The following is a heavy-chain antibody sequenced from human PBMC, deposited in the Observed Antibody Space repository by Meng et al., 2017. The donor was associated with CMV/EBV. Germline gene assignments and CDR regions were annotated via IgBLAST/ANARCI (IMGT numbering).Heavy chain of an antibody. CDR3: ARDGDPGAESHDAFDI. J-gene: IGHJ3*02. CDR1: GFTISRYA. CDR2: ISYDGSNK. Sequence: GGSLRLSCAASGFTISRYAMHWVRQAPGKGLEWVAVISYDGSNKVYADSVKGRFTISRDNSKKTLYLQMNSLRGEGMAVYHCARDGDPGAESHDAFDIWGQGTMVTVSS. D-gene: IGHD1-14*01. V-gene: IGHV3-30-3*01.